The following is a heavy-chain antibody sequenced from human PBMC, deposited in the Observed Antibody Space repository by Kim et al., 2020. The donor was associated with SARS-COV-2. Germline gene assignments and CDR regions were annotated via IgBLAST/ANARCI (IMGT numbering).Heavy chain of an antibody. CDR3: ARDWGYYDSSGYLNWFDP. Sequence: KGRFTISRHNSKNTQYLQMNSRRAEDTAVYYCARDWGYYDSSGYLNWFDPWGQGTLVTVSS. V-gene: IGHV3-30*07. D-gene: IGHD3-22*01. J-gene: IGHJ5*02.